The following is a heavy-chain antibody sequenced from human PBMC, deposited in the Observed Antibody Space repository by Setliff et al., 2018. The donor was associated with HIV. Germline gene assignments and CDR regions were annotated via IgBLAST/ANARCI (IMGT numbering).Heavy chain of an antibody. J-gene: IGHJ6*02. CDR1: GYTFTSYD. D-gene: IGHD3-22*01. CDR3: AREIGDYYDSSGYYPPTDYYYGMDV. Sequence: ASVKVSCKASGYTFTSYDISWVRQAPGQGLEWMGWISAYNGNTNYAQKLQGRVTMTTDTSTSTAYMELRSLRSDDSAVYYCAREIGDYYDSSGYYPPTDYYYGMDVWGQGTTVTVSS. V-gene: IGHV1-18*01. CDR2: ISAYNGNT.